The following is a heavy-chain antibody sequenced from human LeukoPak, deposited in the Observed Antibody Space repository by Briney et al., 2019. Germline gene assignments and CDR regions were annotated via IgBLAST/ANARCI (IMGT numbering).Heavy chain of an antibody. CDR3: ARVAIFVVCNCFDH. J-gene: IGHJ5*02. CDR2: INTNTVNP. V-gene: IGHV7-4-1*02. Sequence: GASVKVSCKASGYTFTSHAMNWVRQAPGQGLEWMGWINTNTVNPTYAQGFTGRFVFSLDTSVSTAYLQISSLRAEDTAVYYGARVAIFVVCNCFDHWGQGTLVTVSS. D-gene: IGHD3-3*01. CDR1: GYTFTSHA.